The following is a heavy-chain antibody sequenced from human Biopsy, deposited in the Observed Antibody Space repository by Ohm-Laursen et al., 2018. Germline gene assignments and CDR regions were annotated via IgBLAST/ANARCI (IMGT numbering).Heavy chain of an antibody. CDR2: FAPENGKT. CDR3: AADINVWNVNY. J-gene: IGHJ4*02. Sequence: ASVNVSCTVSGYTLTALSMHWVWQAPGEGLEWMGGFAPENGKTVYAQNFQARVSLTEDPSTDTAYMELRSLRSEDTAVYYCAADINVWNVNYWGQGTQVTVSS. D-gene: IGHD1-1*01. V-gene: IGHV1-24*01. CDR1: GYTLTALS.